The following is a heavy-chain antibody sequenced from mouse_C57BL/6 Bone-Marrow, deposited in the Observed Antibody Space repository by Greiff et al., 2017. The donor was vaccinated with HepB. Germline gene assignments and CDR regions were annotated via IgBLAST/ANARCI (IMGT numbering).Heavy chain of an antibody. CDR3: AREETGSFDY. Sequence: FHLQHSGPYLVKPGASVKISCKASGYSFTDYNMNWVKQSNGKSLEWIGVINPNYGTTSYNQKFKGKATLTVDQSSSTAYMQLNSLTSEDSAVYYCAREETGSFDYWGQGTTLTVSS. V-gene: IGHV1-39*01. J-gene: IGHJ2*01. CDR1: GYSFTDYN. CDR2: INPNYGTT. D-gene: IGHD4-1*01.